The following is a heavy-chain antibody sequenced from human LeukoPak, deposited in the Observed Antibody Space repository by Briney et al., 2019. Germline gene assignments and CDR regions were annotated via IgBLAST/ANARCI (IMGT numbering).Heavy chain of an antibody. J-gene: IGHJ4*02. CDR3: ARDRSSGWPGSFDY. D-gene: IGHD6-19*01. CDR1: GFTFSSFW. Sequence: GGSLRLSCAASGFTFSSFWMSWVRRAPGKGLEWVANIKHDGGEKYYVDSVKGRFTISRDNAKNSLYLQMNSLRPEDTAVYYCARDRSSGWPGSFDYWGQGTLVTVSS. CDR2: IKHDGGEK. V-gene: IGHV3-7*01.